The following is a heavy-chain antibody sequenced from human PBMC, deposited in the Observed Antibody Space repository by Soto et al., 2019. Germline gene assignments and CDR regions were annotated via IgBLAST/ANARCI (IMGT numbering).Heavy chain of an antibody. D-gene: IGHD2-8*01. V-gene: IGHV3-23*01. CDR1: GVPFSIYA. CDR3: ARGAPTN. J-gene: IGHJ4*01. CDR2: FSGSGGST. Sequence: EVQLLESGGGLVQPGGSLRLSCAASGVPFSIYAMSWVRQAPGKGLEWVSAFSGSGGSTYYADSVKGRFTISRDNSKNPLYLQMNSLRSEDSAVYYCARGAPTNWGKGTLVTVSS.